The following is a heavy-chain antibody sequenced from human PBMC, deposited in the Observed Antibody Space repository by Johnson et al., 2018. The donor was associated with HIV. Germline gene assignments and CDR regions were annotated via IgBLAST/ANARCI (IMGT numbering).Heavy chain of an antibody. CDR2: TSTNVNDM. D-gene: IGHD5-18*01. Sequence: EVQLVESGGGVVQPGRSLRLSCAASGFTFRSYAMHWVRQAPGKGLEWVSYTSTNVNDMYYADSVKGRFTISRDNAKHSLFLQMNSLRAGDTGVYYCARESRLLTDAFDIWGQGTMVTVSS. J-gene: IGHJ3*02. V-gene: IGHV3-21*05. CDR1: GFTFRSYA. CDR3: ARESRLLTDAFDI.